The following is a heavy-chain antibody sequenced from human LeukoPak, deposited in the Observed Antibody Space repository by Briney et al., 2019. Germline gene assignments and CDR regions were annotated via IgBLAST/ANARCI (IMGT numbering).Heavy chain of an antibody. CDR2: IYTSGST. V-gene: IGHV4-61*02. J-gene: IGHJ4*02. D-gene: IGHD3-22*01. Sequence: PSQTLSLTCTVSGGSISSGSYYWSWLRQPAGTGLEWVGRIYTSGSTNCNPSLKSRVTISVDTSKNQFSLKLSSVTAADTAVYYCARGSFFDYYDSSGYPDYWGQGTLVTVSS. CDR3: ARGSFFDYYDSSGYPDY. CDR1: GGSISSGSYY.